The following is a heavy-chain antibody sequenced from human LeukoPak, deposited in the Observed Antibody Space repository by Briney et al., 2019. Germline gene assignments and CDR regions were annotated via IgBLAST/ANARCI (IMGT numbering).Heavy chain of an antibody. Sequence: GGSLRLSCAASGFAFSSYSMNWVRQAPGRGLEWVSSISSSRSYMYYADSVRGRFTISRDNAKNSLYLQMNTLRAEDTAVYYCARSYYDILTGQFDYWGQGTLVTVSS. V-gene: IGHV3-21*01. CDR2: ISSSRSYM. D-gene: IGHD3-9*01. CDR3: ARSYYDILTGQFDY. CDR1: GFAFSSYS. J-gene: IGHJ4*02.